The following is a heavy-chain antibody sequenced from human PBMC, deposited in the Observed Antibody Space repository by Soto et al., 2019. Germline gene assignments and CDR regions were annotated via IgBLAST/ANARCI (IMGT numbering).Heavy chain of an antibody. CDR3: ARDEQWLVRGKYNWFDP. J-gene: IGHJ5*02. D-gene: IGHD6-19*01. CDR1: GGTFSSYA. V-gene: IGHV1-69*13. Sequence: SVKVSFKASGGTFSSYAISWVRQAPGQGLEWMGGIIPIFGTANYAQKFQGRVTITADESTSTAYMELSSLRSEDTAVYYCARDEQWLVRGKYNWFDPWGQGTLVTVSS. CDR2: IIPIFGTA.